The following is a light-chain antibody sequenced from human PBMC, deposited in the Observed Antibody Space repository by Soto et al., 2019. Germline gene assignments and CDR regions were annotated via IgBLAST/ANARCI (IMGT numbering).Light chain of an antibody. V-gene: IGKV1-39*01. CDR2: AAS. CDR1: QSISSY. J-gene: IGKJ4*01. CDR3: QQSYSTHLN. Sequence: DIQMTQSPSSLSASVGDRVTITCRASQSISSYLNWYQQKPGKAPKLLIYAASSLQSEVPSRFSGSGSSTDFTLTISSLQPEAFATYYCQQSYSTHLNLGGGTKVDIK.